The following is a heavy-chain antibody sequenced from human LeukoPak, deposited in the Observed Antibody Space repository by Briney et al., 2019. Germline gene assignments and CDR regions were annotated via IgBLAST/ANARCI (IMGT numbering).Heavy chain of an antibody. J-gene: IGHJ4*02. V-gene: IGHV1-2*02. Sequence: GASVKVSCKASGYTFTGYYMHWVRRAPGQGLEWMGWINPNSGGTNYAQKFQGRVTMTRDTSISTAYMELSRLRSDDTAVYYCARDFEVVTAIPRYFDYWGQGTLVTVSS. CDR1: GYTFTGYY. D-gene: IGHD2-21*02. CDR2: INPNSGGT. CDR3: ARDFEVVTAIPRYFDY.